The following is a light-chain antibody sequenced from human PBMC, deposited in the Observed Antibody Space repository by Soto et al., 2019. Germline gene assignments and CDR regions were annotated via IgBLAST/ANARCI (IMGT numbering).Light chain of an antibody. CDR1: SSDVGGYNY. V-gene: IGLV2-14*03. Sequence: QSALNQPASVSGSPEQSITIFCTGTSSDVGGYNYVSWYQQRPGKPPKLMIYDVTNRPSGVSNRFSGSKSGSTASLTISGLQAEDEGDYYCSSYTNRNTVVFGGGTQLTVL. CDR3: SSYTNRNTVV. J-gene: IGLJ3*02. CDR2: DVT.